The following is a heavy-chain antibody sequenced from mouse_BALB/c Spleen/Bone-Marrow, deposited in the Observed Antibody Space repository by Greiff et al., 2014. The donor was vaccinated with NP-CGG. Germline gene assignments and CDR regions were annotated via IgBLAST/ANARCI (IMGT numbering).Heavy chain of an antibody. J-gene: IGHJ4*01. CDR3: ARCLTGTSALDF. CDR1: GYAFTNYL. CDR2: INPGSGGT. V-gene: IGHV1-54*01. D-gene: IGHD4-1*01. Sequence: QVQLQQSGAGLVRPGTSVEVSCKASGYAFTNYLIEWVKQRPGQGLEWIGVINPGSGGTNYNEKFRGKATLTADKSSSTAYMQLSSLTSDDSAVYFCARCLTGTSALDFWGQGTSVTVSS.